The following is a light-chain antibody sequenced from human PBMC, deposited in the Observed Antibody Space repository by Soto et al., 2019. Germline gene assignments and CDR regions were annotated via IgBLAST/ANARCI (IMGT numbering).Light chain of an antibody. CDR3: CSYAGSSTDVV. Sequence: QSALTQPASVSGSPGQSITISCTGTSSDVGSYNLVSWYQQHPGKAPKLTIYAGSKRPSGVSTRFSGSKSGNTASLTISGLQAEDEADYYCCSYAGSSTDVVFGGGTKLTVL. CDR1: SSDVGSYNL. V-gene: IGLV2-23*01. J-gene: IGLJ2*01. CDR2: AGS.